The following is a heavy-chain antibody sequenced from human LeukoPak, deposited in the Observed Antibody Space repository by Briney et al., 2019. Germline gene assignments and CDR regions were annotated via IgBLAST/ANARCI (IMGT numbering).Heavy chain of an antibody. CDR3: AREELAATHTSYFDY. Sequence: TASETLSLTCTVSGGSISSYYWSWIRQPAGKGLEWIGRIYTSGSTNYNPSLKSRVTMSVVTSKNQFSLKLSSVTAADTAVYYCAREELAATHTSYFDYWGQGTLVTVSS. CDR1: GGSISSYY. V-gene: IGHV4-4*07. CDR2: IYTSGST. J-gene: IGHJ4*02. D-gene: IGHD2-15*01.